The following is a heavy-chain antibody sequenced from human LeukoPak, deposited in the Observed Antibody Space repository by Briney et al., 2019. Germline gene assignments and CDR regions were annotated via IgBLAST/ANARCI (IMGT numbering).Heavy chain of an antibody. J-gene: IGHJ4*02. Sequence: PGGSLRLSCAASGFTFSSYSMNWVRQAPGKGLEWVSSISSSSSYIYYADSVKGRFTISRDNAKNSLYLQMSSLSAEDMAVYYCARLDESEGDYWGQGTLVTVSS. CDR2: ISSSSSYI. CDR1: GFTFSSYS. V-gene: IGHV3-21*06. CDR3: ARLDESEGDY.